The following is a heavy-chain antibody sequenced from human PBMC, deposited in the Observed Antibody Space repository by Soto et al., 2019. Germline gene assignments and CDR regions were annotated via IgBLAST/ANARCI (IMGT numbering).Heavy chain of an antibody. Sequence: SRTLSLTCAISGDSVSINSAAWNLIRQSPSRGLEWLGRTYYRSKWYNDYAVSVRSRITINPDTSKNQFSLQLNSVTPEDTAVYYCARDVELEPHGPWFDPWGQGTLVTVSS. CDR3: ARDVELEPHGPWFDP. V-gene: IGHV6-1*01. CDR1: GDSVSINSAA. CDR2: TYYRSKWYN. J-gene: IGHJ5*02. D-gene: IGHD1-1*01.